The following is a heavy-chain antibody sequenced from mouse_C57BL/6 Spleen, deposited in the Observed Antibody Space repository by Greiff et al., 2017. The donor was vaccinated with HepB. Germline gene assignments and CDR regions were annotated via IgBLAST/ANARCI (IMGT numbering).Heavy chain of an antibody. CDR2: IYPGDGDT. V-gene: IGHV1-82*01. CDR1: GYDFSSSC. CDR3: ANAHYYGSSYLDY. Sequence: VQLQQSGPELVKPGASVKISCKASGYDFSSSCMNWVKQRPGKGLEWIGRIYPGDGDTNYNGKFKGKATLTADKSSSTAYMQLSSLTSEDSAVYACANAHYYGSSYLDYWGQGTTLTVSS. J-gene: IGHJ2*01. D-gene: IGHD1-1*01.